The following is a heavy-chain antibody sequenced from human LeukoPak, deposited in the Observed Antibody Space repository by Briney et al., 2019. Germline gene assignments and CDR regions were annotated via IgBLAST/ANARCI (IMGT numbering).Heavy chain of an antibody. V-gene: IGHV3-7*05. D-gene: IGHD3-3*01. CDR1: GFTFSSYW. J-gene: IGHJ5*02. CDR2: IKQDGSEK. CDR3: ARDGLPYYDFWSGYSHWFDP. Sequence: GGSLRLSCAASGFTFSSYWMSWVRQAPGKGLEWVANIKQDGSEKYYVDSVKGRFTISRDNAKNSLYLRMNSLRAEDTAVYYCARDGLPYYDFWSGYSHWFDPWGQGTLVTVSS.